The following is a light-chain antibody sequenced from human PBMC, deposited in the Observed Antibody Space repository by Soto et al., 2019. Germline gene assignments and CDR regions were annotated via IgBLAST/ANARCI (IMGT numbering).Light chain of an antibody. J-gene: IGKJ1*01. Sequence: DIPLTQSPSFLSASVGDRVTITCRASQGISSSLAWYQQKPGKAPKLLIYAASTLQSGVPSRFSGSGSGTEFTLTISSLQPDDVATYSCQQLNSYPWTFGQGTKVDIK. CDR3: QQLNSYPWT. CDR1: QGISSS. V-gene: IGKV1-9*01. CDR2: AAS.